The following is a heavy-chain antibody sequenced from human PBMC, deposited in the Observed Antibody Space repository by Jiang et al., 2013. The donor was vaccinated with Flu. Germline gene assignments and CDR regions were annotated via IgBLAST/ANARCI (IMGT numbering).Heavy chain of an antibody. J-gene: IGHJ4*01. CDR1: GYNFSRYW. V-gene: IGHV5-51*01. Sequence: GAEVKKPGQSLKISCKTSGYNFSRYWIAWVRQVPGKGLEWMGIIYPGDSDTRYSPSFQGQVIMSADTSTHTAYLQWDSLKASDTAMYYCAKASLAARPQFFDYWGQGTLVTVSS. D-gene: IGHD6-6*01. CDR2: IYPGDSDT. CDR3: AKASLAARPQFFDY.